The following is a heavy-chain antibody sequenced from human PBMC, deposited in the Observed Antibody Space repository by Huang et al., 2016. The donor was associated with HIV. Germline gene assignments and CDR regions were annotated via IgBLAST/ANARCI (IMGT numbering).Heavy chain of an antibody. CDR1: GYTFTNYA. Sequence: QVQLVQSGAEVKKPGASVKVSCKASGYTFTNYAMNWVRQAPGQSLEWMGWIRGYNGKTNYAQKVQGRVTMTKDTSTSTAYMELRSLISDDTAVYYCARERYYYDRSGYYTPVEYFHHWGQGTLVTVSS. V-gene: IGHV1-18*01. J-gene: IGHJ1*01. CDR3: ARERYYYDRSGYYTPVEYFHH. CDR2: IRGYNGKT. D-gene: IGHD3-22*01.